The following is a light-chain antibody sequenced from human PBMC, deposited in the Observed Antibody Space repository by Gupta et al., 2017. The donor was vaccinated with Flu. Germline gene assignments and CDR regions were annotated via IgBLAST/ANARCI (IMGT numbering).Light chain of an antibody. CDR1: VLAKKY. CDR3: YSAVDGTLL. J-gene: IGLJ2*01. CDR2: RDT. Sequence: YELTQPRSVSVSPGQTAWINCSGDVLAKKYPRWFQQKPGQAPKLMIYRDTERPSGISERFYGSISGTTVTLTITGAQVADEAYYYCYSAVDGTLLFGGGTKVTVL. V-gene: IGLV3-27*01.